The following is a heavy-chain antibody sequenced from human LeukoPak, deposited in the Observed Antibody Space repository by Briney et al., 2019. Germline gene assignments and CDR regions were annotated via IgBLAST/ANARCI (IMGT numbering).Heavy chain of an antibody. D-gene: IGHD6-13*01. CDR3: ARDRYSSSWSYYCYYYGMDV. CDR2: ISYDGSNK. CDR1: GFTFSSYA. J-gene: IGHJ6*04. V-gene: IGHV3-30*04. Sequence: PGRSLRLSCAASGFTFSSYAMHWVRQAPGKGLEGVAVISYDGSNKYYADSVKGRFTISRDNSKNTLYLQMNSLRAEDTAVYYCARDRYSSSWSYYCYYYGMDVWGKGTTVTVSS.